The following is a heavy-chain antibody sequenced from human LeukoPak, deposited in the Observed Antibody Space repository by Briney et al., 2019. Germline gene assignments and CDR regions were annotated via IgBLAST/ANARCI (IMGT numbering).Heavy chain of an antibody. CDR1: GYTFTSYG. CDR2: ISAYNGNT. V-gene: IGHV1-18*01. CDR3: ARSPFDIVVVVAATFWFDP. D-gene: IGHD2-15*01. J-gene: IGHJ5*02. Sequence: ASVKVSCKASGYTFTSYGISWVRQAPGQGLEWMGWISAYNGNTNYAQKLQGRVTMTTDTSTSTAYMELRSLRSDDTAVYYCARSPFDIVVVVAATFWFDPWGQGTLVTVSP.